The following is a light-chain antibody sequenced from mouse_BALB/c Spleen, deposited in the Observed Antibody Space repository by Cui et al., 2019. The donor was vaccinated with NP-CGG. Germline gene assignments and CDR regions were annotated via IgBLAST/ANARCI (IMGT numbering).Light chain of an antibody. CDR2: GTN. J-gene: IGLJ1*01. V-gene: IGLV1*01. CDR3: ALWYSNHWV. CDR1: TGAVTTSNY. Sequence: QVVVTQEHALTTSPGETVTLTCRASTGAVTTSNYANWVQEKPDHLFTGLIGGTNNRAPGVPARFSGSLIGDKAALTITGAQTEDEAIYFCALWYSNHWVFGGGTKLTVL.